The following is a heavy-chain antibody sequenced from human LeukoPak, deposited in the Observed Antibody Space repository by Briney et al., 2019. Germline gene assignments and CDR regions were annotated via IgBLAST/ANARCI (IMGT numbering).Heavy chain of an antibody. V-gene: IGHV3-23*01. CDR1: GFNFSSYA. CDR2: ISGSGGST. CDR3: AKDLRVIDY. D-gene: IGHD3-22*01. Sequence: GGSLRLSCAASGFNFSSYAMSGVRQAPGKGVEWVSAISGSGGSTYYADSVKGSFTISRENSKNTLYLQMNSLRAEETAVYYCAKDLRVIDYWGQGTLVTVSS. J-gene: IGHJ4*02.